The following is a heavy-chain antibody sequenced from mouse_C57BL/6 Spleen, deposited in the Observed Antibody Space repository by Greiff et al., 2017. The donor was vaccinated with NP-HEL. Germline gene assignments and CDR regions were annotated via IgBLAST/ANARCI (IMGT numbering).Heavy chain of an antibody. Sequence: DVKLQESGPGLVKPSQSLSLTCSVTGYSITSGYYWNWIRQFPGNKLEWMGYISYDGSTNYNPSLKNLISITRDTSKNQFFLKLNSVTTEDTATYYCARGAGTRFAYWGQGTLVTVSA. CDR1: GYSITSGYY. CDR2: ISYDGST. CDR3: ARGAGTRFAY. V-gene: IGHV3-6*01. J-gene: IGHJ3*01. D-gene: IGHD4-1*01.